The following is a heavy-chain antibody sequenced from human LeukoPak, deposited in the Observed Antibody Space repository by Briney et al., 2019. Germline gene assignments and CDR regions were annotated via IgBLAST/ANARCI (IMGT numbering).Heavy chain of an antibody. CDR1: GGSISSRTYY. J-gene: IGHJ4*02. Sequence: SETLSLTCTVPGGSISSRTYYWGWIRQPPGKGLEWIGSIYYSGTTYYNPSLKSRVTISVDTSENQFSLKLSSVTAADTAVYYCARKGGYGSGSYYTFDYWGQGTLVTVSS. CDR3: ARKGGYGSGSYYTFDY. D-gene: IGHD3-10*01. V-gene: IGHV4-39*01. CDR2: IYYSGTT.